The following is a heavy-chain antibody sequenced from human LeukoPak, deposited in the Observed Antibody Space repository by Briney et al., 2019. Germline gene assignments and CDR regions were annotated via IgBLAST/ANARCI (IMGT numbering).Heavy chain of an antibody. Sequence: GGTLRLSCAASGFTFSSYAMHWVRQAPGKGLEWVAFIRYDGSNKYYADSVKGRFTISRDNSKNTLYLQMNSLRAEDTAVYYCAKPIAAAFIAAAYYFDYWGQGTLVTVSS. V-gene: IGHV3-30*02. CDR1: GFTFSSYA. J-gene: IGHJ4*02. CDR3: AKPIAAAFIAAAYYFDY. CDR2: IRYDGSNK. D-gene: IGHD6-6*01.